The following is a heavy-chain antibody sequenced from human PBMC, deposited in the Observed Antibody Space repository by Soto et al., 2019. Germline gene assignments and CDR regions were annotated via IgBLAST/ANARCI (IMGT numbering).Heavy chain of an antibody. CDR2: IKSKSAGETT. J-gene: IGHJ4*02. V-gene: IGHV3-15*05. CDR1: GFSFRTTW. Sequence: EVQLVESGGGLVKPGGSLRLSCAASGFSFRTTWMAWVRQAPGKGLEWVGRIKSKSAGETTDYADPVKGRFTISRDDSKDTLYLHMDSQETGDTAVYYCSTGSPFSASVFDYWGQGTLVTVSS. CDR3: STGSPFSASVFDY. D-gene: IGHD1-26*01.